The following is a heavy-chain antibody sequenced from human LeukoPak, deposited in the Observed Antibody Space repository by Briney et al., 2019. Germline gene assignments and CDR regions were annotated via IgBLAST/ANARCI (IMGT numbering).Heavy chain of an antibody. D-gene: IGHD4-17*01. CDR3: ASYSGDYGSYYFDY. Sequence: PGGSLRLSCAASGFTFSSYEMNWVRQPPGKGLEWIGSIYYSGSTYYNPSLKSRVTISVDTSKNQFSLKLSSVTAADTAVYYCASYSGDYGSYYFDYWGQGTLVTVSS. CDR1: GFTFSSYE. J-gene: IGHJ4*02. CDR2: IYYSGST. V-gene: IGHV4-39*01.